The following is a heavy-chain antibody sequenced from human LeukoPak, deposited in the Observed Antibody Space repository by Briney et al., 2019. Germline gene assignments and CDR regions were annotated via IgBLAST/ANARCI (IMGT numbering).Heavy chain of an antibody. D-gene: IGHD5-18*01. CDR3: AREAHGYSYGHFDY. V-gene: IGHV3-21*01. Sequence: GGSLRLSCAASGFTFSSYSMNWVRQAPGQGLEWVSSISSSSSYIYYADSVKGRFTISRDNAKNSLYLQMNSLRAEDTAVYYCAREAHGYSYGHFDYWGQGTLVTVSS. CDR1: GFTFSSYS. CDR2: ISSSSSYI. J-gene: IGHJ4*02.